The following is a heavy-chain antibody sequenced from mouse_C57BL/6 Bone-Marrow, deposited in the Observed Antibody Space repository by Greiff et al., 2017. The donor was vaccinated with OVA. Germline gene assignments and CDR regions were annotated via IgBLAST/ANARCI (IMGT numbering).Heavy chain of an antibody. CDR3: ARASYGSSYNY. CDR2: IYPRSGNT. D-gene: IGHD1-1*01. J-gene: IGHJ2*01. CDR1: GYTFTSYG. V-gene: IGHV1-81*01. Sequence: VQLVESGAELARPGASVKLSCKASGYTFTSYGISWVKQRTGQGLEWIGEIYPRSGNTYYNEKFKGKATLTADKSSSTAYMELRSLTSEDSAVYFCARASYGSSYNYWGQGTTLTVSS.